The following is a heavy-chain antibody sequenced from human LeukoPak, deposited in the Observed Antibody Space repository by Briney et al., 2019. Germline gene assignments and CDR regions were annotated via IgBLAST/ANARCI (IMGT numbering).Heavy chain of an antibody. CDR1: GFTFSSYS. J-gene: IGHJ6*02. CDR2: ISSSSSYI. Sequence: PGGSLRLSCAASGFTFSSYSMNWVRQAPGKGLEWVSSISSSSSYIYYADSVKGRFTISRDNAKNSLYLQMNSLRAEDTAVYYCARDREEYYGSGSFYYYYGMDVWGQGTTVTVSS. D-gene: IGHD3-10*01. CDR3: ARDREEYYGSGSFYYYYGMDV. V-gene: IGHV3-21*01.